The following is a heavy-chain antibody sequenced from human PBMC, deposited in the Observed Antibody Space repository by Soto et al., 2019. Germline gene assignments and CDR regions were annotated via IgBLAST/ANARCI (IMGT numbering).Heavy chain of an antibody. CDR2: IYHSGST. Sequence: ETLSLTCAVSGYSISSGYYWGWIRQPPGKGLEWIGSIYHSGSTYYNPSLKSRVTISVDTSKNQFSLKLSSVTAADTAVYYCAGRSDSSGWYYWGQGTLVTVSS. D-gene: IGHD6-19*01. CDR3: AGRSDSSGWYY. J-gene: IGHJ4*02. CDR1: GYSISSGYY. V-gene: IGHV4-38-2*01.